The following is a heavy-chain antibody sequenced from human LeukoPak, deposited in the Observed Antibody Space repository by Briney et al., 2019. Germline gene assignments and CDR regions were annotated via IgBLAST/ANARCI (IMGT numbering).Heavy chain of an antibody. CDR3: ARGGTILGLA. Sequence: SETLSLTCTVSGGSISSSSYYGGWIRQPPGKGLEWIGSIYSSGRTYYYPSLKSRITISVDTSKNQFSLKLSSVTAADTAVYYCARGGTILGLAWGQGTLVTVSS. CDR1: GGSISSSSYY. V-gene: IGHV4-39*07. D-gene: IGHD3-3*01. CDR2: IYSSGRT. J-gene: IGHJ4*02.